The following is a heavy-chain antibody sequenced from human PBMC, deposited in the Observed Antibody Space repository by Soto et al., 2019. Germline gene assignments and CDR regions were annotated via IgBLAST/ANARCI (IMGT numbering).Heavy chain of an antibody. D-gene: IGHD6-19*01. Sequence: QVQLQQSGPGLVKPSQTLSLTCAISGDSVSSNSAAWNWIRQSPSRGLEWLGRTYYRSKWYNDYAVSVKSRITIKSDTSKYQFSLQLNSVTPEDTAVYYCATSHSSGWYGGFDYWGQGTLVTVSS. V-gene: IGHV6-1*01. CDR2: TYYRSKWYN. CDR3: ATSHSSGWYGGFDY. J-gene: IGHJ4*02. CDR1: GDSVSSNSAA.